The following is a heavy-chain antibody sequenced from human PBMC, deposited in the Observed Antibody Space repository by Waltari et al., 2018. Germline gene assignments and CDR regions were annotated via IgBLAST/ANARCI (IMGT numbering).Heavy chain of an antibody. CDR3: ARVKGHCGGDCYPAYFDY. CDR2: IIPIFGTA. D-gene: IGHD2-21*01. Sequence: QVQLVQSGAEVKKPGSSVKVSCKASGGTFSSYAISWVRQAPGQGLEWMGGIIPIFGTANYAQKFQGRVTITTDESTSTAYMELSSLRSEDTAVYYCARVKGHCGGDCYPAYFDYCGQGTLVTVSS. J-gene: IGHJ4*02. CDR1: GGTFSSYA. V-gene: IGHV1-69*05.